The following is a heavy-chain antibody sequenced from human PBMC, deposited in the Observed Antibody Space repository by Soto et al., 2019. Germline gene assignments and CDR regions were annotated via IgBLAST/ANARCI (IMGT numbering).Heavy chain of an antibody. CDR3: AGHPGARTTEFDY. CDR1: GYSFTTYW. J-gene: IGHJ4*02. D-gene: IGHD4-17*01. Sequence: GESLKISCKGSGYSFTTYWIGWVRQRPGKGLEWMGIIYPGDSDTRYSPSLQGQVTVSADKSISTAYLQWSSLQASDTAMYYWAGHPGARTTEFDYWGQGTLVTVSS. V-gene: IGHV5-51*01. CDR2: IYPGDSDT.